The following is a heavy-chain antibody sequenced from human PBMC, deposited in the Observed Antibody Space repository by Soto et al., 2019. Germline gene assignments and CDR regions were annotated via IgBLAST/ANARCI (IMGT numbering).Heavy chain of an antibody. CDR2: IYYSGST. Sequence: SETLSLTCTVSGGSISSGGYYWSWIRQHPGKGLEWIGYIYYSGSTYYNPSLKSRVTISVDTSKNQFSLKLSSVTAADTAVYYCASLGYCSGGSCYPRYYFDYWGQGTMVTVSS. CDR3: ASLGYCSGGSCYPRYYFDY. D-gene: IGHD2-15*01. CDR1: GGSISSGGYY. J-gene: IGHJ4*02. V-gene: IGHV4-31*03.